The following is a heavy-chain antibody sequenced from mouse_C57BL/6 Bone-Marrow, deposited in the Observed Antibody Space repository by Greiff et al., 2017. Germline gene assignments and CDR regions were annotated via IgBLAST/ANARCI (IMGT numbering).Heavy chain of an antibody. CDR1: GYAFSSSW. CDR2: IYPGDGDT. J-gene: IGHJ3*01. V-gene: IGHV1-82*01. Sequence: VQLQQSGPELVKPGASVKISCKASGYAFSSSWVNWVKQRPGKGLEWIGRIYPGDGDTNYNGKFKGKATLTADKSSSTAYMQLSSLTSEDSAVYFCERPYYYGSSYFAYWGQGTLVTVSA. D-gene: IGHD1-1*01. CDR3: ERPYYYGSSYFAY.